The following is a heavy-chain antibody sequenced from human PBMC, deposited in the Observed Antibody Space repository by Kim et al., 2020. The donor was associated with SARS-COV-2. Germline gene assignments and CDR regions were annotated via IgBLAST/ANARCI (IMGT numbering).Heavy chain of an antibody. CDR1: GGTFSSYA. D-gene: IGHD3-16*01. Sequence: SVKVSCKASGGTFSSYAISWVRQAPGQGLEWMGGIIPIFGIANYAQKFQGRVTITADESTSTAYMELSSLRSEDTAVYYCARVKMAGEGLNWFDPWGQGTLVTVSS. J-gene: IGHJ5*02. V-gene: IGHV1-69*13. CDR2: IIPIFGIA. CDR3: ARVKMAGEGLNWFDP.